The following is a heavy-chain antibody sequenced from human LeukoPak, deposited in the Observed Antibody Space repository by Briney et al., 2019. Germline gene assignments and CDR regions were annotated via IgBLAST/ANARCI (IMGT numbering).Heavy chain of an antibody. CDR2: ISGSSSYI. CDR1: GFSFSSYG. V-gene: IGHV3-21*01. CDR3: ARAWIAAASVDY. J-gene: IGHJ4*02. D-gene: IGHD6-13*01. Sequence: GGSLRLSCVGSGFSFSSYGMTWVRQAPGKGLEWVSAISGSSSYIYYADSVKGRFTISRDNAKNSLYLQMNSLRAEDTAVYYCARAWIAAASVDYWGQGTLVTVSS.